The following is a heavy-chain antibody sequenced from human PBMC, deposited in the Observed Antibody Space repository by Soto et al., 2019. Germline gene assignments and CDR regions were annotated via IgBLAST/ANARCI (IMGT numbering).Heavy chain of an antibody. Sequence: SVTVSCKASGCTFSSYAISWVRQAPGQGLEWMGGIIPIFGTANYAQKFQGRVTITADESTSTAYMELRSLRSEDTAVYYCARGEVDTAMVFGYYYYGMDVWGQGTTVTVSS. CDR1: GCTFSSYA. CDR2: IIPIFGTA. V-gene: IGHV1-69*13. CDR3: ARGEVDTAMVFGYYYYGMDV. J-gene: IGHJ6*02. D-gene: IGHD5-18*01.